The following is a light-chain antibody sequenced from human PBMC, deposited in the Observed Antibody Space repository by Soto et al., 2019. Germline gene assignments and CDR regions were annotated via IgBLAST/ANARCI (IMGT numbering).Light chain of an antibody. CDR1: SSNIGAGYD. J-gene: IGLJ2*01. CDR3: QSYDSSRSVV. Sequence: QLVLTQPPSVSGAPGQRVTISCTGSSSNIGAGYDVHWYQQLPGTAPKLLIYGNSNRPSGVPDRFSGSKSGTSASLAITGLQAEDEADYYCQSYDSSRSVVFGGGTKLTVL. V-gene: IGLV1-40*01. CDR2: GNS.